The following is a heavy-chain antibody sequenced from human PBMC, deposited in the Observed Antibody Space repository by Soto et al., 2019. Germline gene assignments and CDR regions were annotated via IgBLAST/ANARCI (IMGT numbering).Heavy chain of an antibody. CDR3: ARHVIWFGDP. D-gene: IGHD3-10*01. CDR1: GGSIGSSSYY. J-gene: IGHJ5*02. V-gene: IGHV4-39*01. CDR2: IYYSGST. Sequence: QLQLQESGPGLVKPSETLSLTCTVSGGSIGSSSYYWGWIHQPPGKGLEWIGSIYYSGSTYYNPSLKSRVTISVDTSKNQFSLKLSSVTAADTAVYYCARHVIWFGDPWGQGTLVTVSS.